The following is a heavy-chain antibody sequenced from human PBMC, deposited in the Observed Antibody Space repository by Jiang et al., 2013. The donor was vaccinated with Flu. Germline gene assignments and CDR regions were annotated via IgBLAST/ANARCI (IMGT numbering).Heavy chain of an antibody. J-gene: IGHJ4*02. V-gene: IGHV4-59*13. CDR3: ARATASSIYYFGD. D-gene: IGHD4-17*01. CDR1: GGSIGSYY. CDR2: VHYSGST. Sequence: GPGLVKPSETLSLTCTVSGGSIGSYYWSWIRQSPGKGLEWIAYVHYSGSTNCNPSLKSRVIISVDTSKNQFSLKLSSVTAADTAVYYCARATASSIYYFGDWGQGTLVTVSS.